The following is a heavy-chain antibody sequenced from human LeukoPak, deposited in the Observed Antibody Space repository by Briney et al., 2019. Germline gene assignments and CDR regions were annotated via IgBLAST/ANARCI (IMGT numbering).Heavy chain of an antibody. CDR3: ARTEVTMVRGVMGDAFDI. J-gene: IGHJ3*02. Sequence: GGSLRLSCAASGFSFSSYNMNWVRQAPGKGLEWVSYISSSGSTIYYADSVKGRFTISRDNAKNSLYLQMNSLRAEDTAVYYCARTEVTMVRGVMGDAFDIWGQGTMVTVSS. V-gene: IGHV3-48*03. CDR2: ISSSGSTI. D-gene: IGHD3-10*01. CDR1: GFSFSSYN.